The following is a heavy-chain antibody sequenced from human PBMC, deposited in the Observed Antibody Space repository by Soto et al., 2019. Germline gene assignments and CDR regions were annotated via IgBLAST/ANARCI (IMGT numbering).Heavy chain of an antibody. Sequence: QVHLVQSGAEVKKPGASVKVSGQGSGYAFTTYGITWVRQAPGQGLEGMGWISAHNGNTNYAQKLQGRVTVTRDTSTSTAYMELRSLRYDDTAVYYCARGRYGDYWGQGALVTVSS. D-gene: IGHD1-1*01. CDR2: ISAHNGNT. CDR3: ARGRYGDY. V-gene: IGHV1-18*01. CDR1: GYAFTTYG. J-gene: IGHJ4*02.